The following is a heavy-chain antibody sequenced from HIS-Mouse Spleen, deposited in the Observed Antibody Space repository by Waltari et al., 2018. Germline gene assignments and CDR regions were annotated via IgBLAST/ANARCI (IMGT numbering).Heavy chain of an antibody. V-gene: IGHV4-39*07. Sequence: QLQLQESRPGLVKPSETLSLTCSLAGASISSSSYYWGWIRQPPGKGLEWIGSIYYSGSTYYNPSLKSRVTISVDTSKNQFSLKLSSVTAADTAVYYCARDYGDNWFDPWGQGTLVTVSS. CDR3: ARDYGDNWFDP. D-gene: IGHD4-17*01. J-gene: IGHJ5*02. CDR1: GASISSSSYY. CDR2: IYYSGST.